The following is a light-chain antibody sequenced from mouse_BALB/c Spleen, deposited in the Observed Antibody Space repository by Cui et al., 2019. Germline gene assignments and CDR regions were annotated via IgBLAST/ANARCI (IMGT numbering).Light chain of an antibody. V-gene: IGKV12-46*01. CDR3: QHFWGTPFT. J-gene: IGKJ4*01. CDR1: ENIYSN. Sequence: DIQITQSPASLSVSVGETVTITCRASENIYSNLAWYQQKQGKSPPLLVYAATNLADGVPSRFSGSGSGTQYSLKINSLQSEDFGSYYCQHFWGTPFTFGSGTKLEIK. CDR2: AAT.